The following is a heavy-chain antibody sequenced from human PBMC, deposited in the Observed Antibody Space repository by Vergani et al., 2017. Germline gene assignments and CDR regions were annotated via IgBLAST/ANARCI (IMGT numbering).Heavy chain of an antibody. CDR1: GGSVSSGSYY. D-gene: IGHD3-10*01. CDR2: IYYSGST. CDR3: ARLTYYKDYFDY. Sequence: QVQLQESGPGLVKPSETLSLTCTVSGGSVSSGSYYWSWIRQPPGKGLEWIGYIYYSGSTYYNPSLKSRVTISVDTSKNQFSLKLSSVTAADTAVYYCARLTYYKDYFDYWGQGTLVTVSS. V-gene: IGHV4-61*01. J-gene: IGHJ4*02.